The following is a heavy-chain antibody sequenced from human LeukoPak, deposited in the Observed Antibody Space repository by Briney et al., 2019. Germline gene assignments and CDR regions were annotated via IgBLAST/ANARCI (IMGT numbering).Heavy chain of an antibody. V-gene: IGHV3-53*04. J-gene: IGHJ4*02. CDR3: ARDGDTVKFDY. CDR2: IYSGGST. CDR1: GFTVSSNY. Sequence: PGGSLRLSCAASGFTVSSNYMSWVRQAPGKGLEWVSVIYSGGSTYYADSVKGRFTISRHNSKNTLYLQMNSLRAEDTAAYYCARDGDTVKFDYWGQGTLVTVSS. D-gene: IGHD5-18*01.